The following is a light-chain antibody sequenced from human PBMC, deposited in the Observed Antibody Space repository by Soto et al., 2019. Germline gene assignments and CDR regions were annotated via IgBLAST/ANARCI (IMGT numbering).Light chain of an antibody. V-gene: IGKV3-20*01. CDR3: QQYGSSGT. CDR2: GAS. Sequence: IVLMQSPGTLSLTPGERATLSCRASQSVSNNYLAWYQQKPGQAPRLLIYGASNRATGIPDRFSGSGSGTDFTLTISRLEPEDFAVYYCQQYGSSGTFGQGTKVDIK. CDR1: QSVSNNY. J-gene: IGKJ1*01.